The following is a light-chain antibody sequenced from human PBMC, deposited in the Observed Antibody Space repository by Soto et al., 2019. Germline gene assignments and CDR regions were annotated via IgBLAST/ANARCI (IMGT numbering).Light chain of an antibody. CDR1: QSISSW. V-gene: IGKV1-5*03. CDR3: QHYNSLYT. Sequence: DIQMTQSPATLSASVGDRVTITCRASQSISSWLAWYQQKQGKAPKLLIYKAASLESGVPSRFSGSGSGTEFPLTISILQPDDFATYYYQHYNSLYTFGQGTKLEIK. CDR2: KAA. J-gene: IGKJ2*01.